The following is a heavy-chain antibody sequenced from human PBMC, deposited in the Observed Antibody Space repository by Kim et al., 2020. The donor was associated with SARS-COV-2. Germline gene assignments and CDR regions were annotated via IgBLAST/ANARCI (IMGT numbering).Heavy chain of an antibody. J-gene: IGHJ4*02. CDR2: NPNSGGT. V-gene: IGHV1-2*02. CDR3: ARAWDY. Sequence: NPNSGGTNYAQRFQGRVTMTTDQSISTAYMELSRLRSDDTAVYYCARAWDYWGQGTLVTVSS.